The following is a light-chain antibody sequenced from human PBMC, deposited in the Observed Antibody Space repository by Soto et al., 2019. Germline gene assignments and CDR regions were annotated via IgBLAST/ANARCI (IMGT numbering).Light chain of an antibody. J-gene: IGKJ4*01. V-gene: IGKV3-11*01. CDR1: QTVSSY. Sequence: EIVLTQSPAPLSLSPGARATLSCRASQTVSSYLAWYQQKPGQAPRLLIYDASSRATGIPARFSGSGSGTDFTLTITSLEPEDFAVYYCQQRSDWPSTFGGGTKVEIK. CDR2: DAS. CDR3: QQRSDWPST.